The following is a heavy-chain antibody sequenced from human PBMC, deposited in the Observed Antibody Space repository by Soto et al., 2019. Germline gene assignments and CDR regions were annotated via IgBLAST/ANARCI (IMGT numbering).Heavy chain of an antibody. CDR1: GFTFSDYY. J-gene: IGHJ6*02. CDR3: ARDGGVIIPGAIGGGYGLDV. V-gene: IGHV3-11*06. CDR2: ISGRNTFT. D-gene: IGHD2-2*02. Sequence: GGSLRLSCAASGFTFSDYYMSWIRQAPGKGLEWISYISGRNTFTQYADSVKGRFTISRDNAKNALYLQLNSLTAEDTAVYYCARDGGVIIPGAIGGGYGLDVWGQGTTVTVSS.